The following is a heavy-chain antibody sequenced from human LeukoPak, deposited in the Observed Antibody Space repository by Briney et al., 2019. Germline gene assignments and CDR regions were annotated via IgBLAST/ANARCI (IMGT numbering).Heavy chain of an antibody. CDR2: IRNDGSHK. CDR1: GFTFSTYA. J-gene: IGHJ6*03. D-gene: IGHD6-19*01. Sequence: GGSLRLSCTSSGFTFSTYAMHWVRQAPGKGLGWVAFIRNDGSHKSYADSVKGRCTISRDNSKNTLFLQMNSLRPEDTSVYYCAKDGGWYELYYMDVWGTGTMVTVSS. CDR3: AKDGGWYELYYMDV. V-gene: IGHV3-30*02.